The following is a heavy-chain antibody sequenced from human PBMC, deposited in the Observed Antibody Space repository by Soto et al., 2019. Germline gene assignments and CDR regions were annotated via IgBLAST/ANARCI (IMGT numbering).Heavy chain of an antibody. CDR1: VLTFGNYA. J-gene: IGHJ4*02. V-gene: IGHV3-49*04. D-gene: IGHD6-6*01. CDR3: TIAESIGMSYLDEA. CDR2: IRNQTYSETT. Sequence: PAGYPRLSCTASVLTFGNYAISWVRQAPGKGLEWVGLIRNQTYSETTQYAPSLKGRFTISRDASNFIAYLPMSSLQVDASAVYYGTIAESIGMSYLDEAWGKGVLVT.